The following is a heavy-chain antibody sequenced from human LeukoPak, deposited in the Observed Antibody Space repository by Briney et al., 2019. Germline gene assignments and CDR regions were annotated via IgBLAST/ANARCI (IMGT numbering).Heavy chain of an antibody. D-gene: IGHD3-22*01. CDR1: GGSISSSSYY. CDR2: IYYSGST. J-gene: IGHJ5*02. V-gene: IGHV4-39*01. Sequence: SETLSLTCTVSGGSISSSSYYWGWIRQPPGKGLEWIGSIYYSGSTYYNPSLKSRVTISVDTSKNQFSLKLSSVTAADTAVYYCARHMTFYYYDSSGLMFDPWGQGTLVTVSS. CDR3: ARHMTFYYYDSSGLMFDP.